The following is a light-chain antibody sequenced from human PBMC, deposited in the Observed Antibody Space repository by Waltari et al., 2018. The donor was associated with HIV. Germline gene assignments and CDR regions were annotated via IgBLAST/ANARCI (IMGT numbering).Light chain of an antibody. CDR1: ALAKQH. J-gene: IGLJ2*01. CDR2: KDT. CDR3: QSADNTGTSVV. V-gene: IGLV3-25*03. Sequence: SYELTQPPSVSVSPGQTARITCSADALAKQHTYWYQQKPGQAPVVVIYKDTPRPSGIPGRFSGSSSGTIVTLTISGVQAEDEAVYYCQSADNTGTSVVFGGGTKLTVL.